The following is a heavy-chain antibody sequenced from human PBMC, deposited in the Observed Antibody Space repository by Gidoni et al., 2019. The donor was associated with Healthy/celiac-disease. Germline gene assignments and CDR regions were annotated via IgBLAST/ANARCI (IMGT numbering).Heavy chain of an antibody. J-gene: IGHJ4*02. D-gene: IGHD5-12*01. V-gene: IGHV1-2*02. CDR2: INPNSGGT. Sequence: QVQLVQSGAEVKKPGASVKVSCKASGYPFTGYYMHWVRQAPGQGLEWMGWINPNSGGTNYAQKFQGRVTMTRDTSISTAYMELSRLRSDDTAVYYCARDRTFRDGYNLDFDYWGQGTLVTVSS. CDR1: GYPFTGYY. CDR3: ARDRTFRDGYNLDFDY.